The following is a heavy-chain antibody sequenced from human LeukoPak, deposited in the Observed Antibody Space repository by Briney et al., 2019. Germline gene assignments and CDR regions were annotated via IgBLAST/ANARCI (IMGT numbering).Heavy chain of an antibody. CDR3: ARGRGSGWRGLYYFDY. D-gene: IGHD6-19*01. Sequence: GESLKISCKGSGYSFTSYWIGWVRQMPGKGLEWMGIIYPGDSDTRYSPSFQGQVTISADKSISTAYLQWSSLKASDTAMYYCARGRGSGWRGLYYFDYWGQGTLVTVSS. CDR1: GYSFTSYW. CDR2: IYPGDSDT. V-gene: IGHV5-51*01. J-gene: IGHJ4*02.